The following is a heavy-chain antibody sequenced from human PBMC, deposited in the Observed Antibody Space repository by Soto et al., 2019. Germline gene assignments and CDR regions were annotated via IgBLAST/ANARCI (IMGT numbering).Heavy chain of an antibody. CDR3: ARYRYFYDSRGYYRTLDS. CDR1: SDSFSNHY. D-gene: IGHD3-22*01. V-gene: IGHV4-59*11. CDR2: IFHSGIT. J-gene: IGHJ5*01. Sequence: PSETLSLTCTISSDSFSNHYWTWSRQSPGKGLEWIWYIFHSGITDYNPSVKSRVTISIDKFRNLFSLNLTSVTAADTAVYYCARYRYFYDSRGYYRTLDSWGQGTLVTVSS.